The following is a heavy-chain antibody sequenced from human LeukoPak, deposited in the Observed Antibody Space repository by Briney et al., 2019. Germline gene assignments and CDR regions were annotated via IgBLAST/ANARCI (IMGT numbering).Heavy chain of an antibody. CDR2: ISSSGNT. CDR3: ARLGAGPTYYDFWSGYSSFYFDY. Sequence: PSETLSLTCAVYGGSFSGYYWSWIRQPPGKGLEWIGGISSSGNTYYNPSLKSRITISIDTSKNHFSLKLSSVTAADTAVYYCARLGAGPTYYDFWSGYSSFYFDYWGQGTLVTVSS. CDR1: GGSFSGYY. V-gene: IGHV4-34*01. J-gene: IGHJ4*02. D-gene: IGHD3-3*01.